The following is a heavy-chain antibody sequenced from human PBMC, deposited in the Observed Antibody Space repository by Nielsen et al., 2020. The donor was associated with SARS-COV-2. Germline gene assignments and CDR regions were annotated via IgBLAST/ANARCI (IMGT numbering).Heavy chain of an antibody. CDR1: AFTFSTYW. J-gene: IGHJ4*02. V-gene: IGHV3-74*01. Sequence: GESLKISCAASAFTFSTYWMHWVRQAPGKGLEWVSRINSDGSSTSYADSVKGRFTISRDNAKNTLYLQMNSLRAEDTAVYYCVRGLQVPNGLAHRWGQGTLVTVSS. CDR3: VRGLQVPNGLAHR. D-gene: IGHD3-16*01. CDR2: INSDGSST.